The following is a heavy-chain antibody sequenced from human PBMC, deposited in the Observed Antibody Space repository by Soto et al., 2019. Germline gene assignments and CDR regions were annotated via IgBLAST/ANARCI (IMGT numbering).Heavy chain of an antibody. J-gene: IGHJ3*02. CDR3: ARGIVVVPAAIRPAFDI. D-gene: IGHD2-2*02. CDR2: ISAYNGNT. CDR1: GYTFTSYG. Sequence: GASVKVSCKASGYTFTSYGISWVRQAPGQGLEWMGWISAYNGNTNYAQKLQGRVTMTTDTSTSTAYMELRSLRSDDTAVYYCARGIVVVPAAIRPAFDIWGQGXMVTV. V-gene: IGHV1-18*01.